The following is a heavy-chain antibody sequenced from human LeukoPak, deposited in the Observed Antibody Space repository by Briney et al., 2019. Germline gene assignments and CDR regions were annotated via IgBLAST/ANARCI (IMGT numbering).Heavy chain of an antibody. CDR2: IIPIFGTA. CDR1: GGTFSSYA. Sequence: SVKVSCKASGGTFSSYAISWVRQAPGQGLEWMGRIIPIFGTANYAQKFQGRVTITTDESPSTAYMELSSLRSEDTAVYYCAGARVTHYYMDVWGKGTTVTVSS. V-gene: IGHV1-69*05. J-gene: IGHJ6*03. CDR3: AGARVTHYYMDV. D-gene: IGHD4-11*01.